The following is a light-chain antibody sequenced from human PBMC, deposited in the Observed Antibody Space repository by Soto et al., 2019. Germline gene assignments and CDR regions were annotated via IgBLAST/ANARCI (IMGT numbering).Light chain of an antibody. Sequence: QSALTQPASVSGSPGQSITIACTGTSRDIGSYNYVSWFQHHPGKVPRLMIYEVSNRPSGVSRRFSGSKSGNTASLTISGLQAEDEADYYCISYRISVTLIFGGGTKVTVL. CDR1: SRDIGSYNY. CDR2: EVS. J-gene: IGLJ2*01. CDR3: ISYRISVTLI. V-gene: IGLV2-14*01.